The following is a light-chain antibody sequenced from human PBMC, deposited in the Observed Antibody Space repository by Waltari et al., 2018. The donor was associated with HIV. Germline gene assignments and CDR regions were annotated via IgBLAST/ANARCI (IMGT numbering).Light chain of an antibody. CDR3: SSYAGSGNLLL. CDR2: EVN. CDR1: SNAIGPYNY. V-gene: IGLV2-8*01. J-gene: IGLJ6*01. Sequence: QSALTQPPAASGSPGQSVTISCTGTSNAIGPYNYVSWYPHHHDKTPRLLIYEVNKRPSGVPGRFSGSKSGNTASLTVSGLQAEDEADYYCSSYAGSGNLLLFGGGTKVTVL.